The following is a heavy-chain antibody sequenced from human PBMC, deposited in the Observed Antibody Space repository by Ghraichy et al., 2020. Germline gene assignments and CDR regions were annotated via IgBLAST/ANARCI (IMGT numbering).Heavy chain of an antibody. CDR3: ARRELTVHLDY. Sequence: GGSLRLSCAASGFTFSSYSMNWVRQAPGKGLEWLAYISSSSSTIYYADSVKGRFTISRDNAKNSLYLQMNSLRAEDTAVYYCARRELTVHLDYWGQGTLVTVSS. V-gene: IGHV3-48*01. CDR2: ISSSSSTI. J-gene: IGHJ4*02. CDR1: GFTFSSYS. D-gene: IGHD1-26*01.